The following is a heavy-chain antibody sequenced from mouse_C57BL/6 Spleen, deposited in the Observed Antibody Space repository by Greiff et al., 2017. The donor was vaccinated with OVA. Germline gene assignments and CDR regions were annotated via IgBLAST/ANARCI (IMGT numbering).Heavy chain of an antibody. CDR2: IRNKANGYTS. D-gene: IGHD2-13*01. CDR3: ARYMVTGYWYFDV. J-gene: IGHJ1*03. Sequence: EVMLVQSGGGLVQPGGSLSLSCAASGFTFTDYYMSWVRQPPGKALEWLGFIRNKANGYTSEYSASVKGRFTISTDNSQSILYLQMNGLRAEDSAAYYCARYMVTGYWYFDVWGTGTTVTVSA. CDR1: GFTFTDYY. V-gene: IGHV7-3*01.